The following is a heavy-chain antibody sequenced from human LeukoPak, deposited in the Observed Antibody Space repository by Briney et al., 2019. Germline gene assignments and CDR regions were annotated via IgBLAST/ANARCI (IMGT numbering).Heavy chain of an antibody. V-gene: IGHV1-69*13. CDR2: IIPIFGTA. CDR3: ARGWLAETMVVTPYNY. D-gene: IGHD4-23*01. Sequence: SVKVSCKASGGTFSSYAINWVRQAPGQGLEWMGGIIPIFGTANYAQKFQGRVTITADESTSTAYMVLSSLRSEDTAVYYCARGWLAETMVVTPYNYWGQGTLVTVSS. J-gene: IGHJ4*02. CDR1: GGTFSSYA.